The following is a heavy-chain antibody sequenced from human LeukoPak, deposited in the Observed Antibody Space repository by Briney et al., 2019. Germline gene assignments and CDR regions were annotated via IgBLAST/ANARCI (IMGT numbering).Heavy chain of an antibody. CDR1: GFTFDDYA. V-gene: IGHV3-9*01. D-gene: IGHD1-26*01. Sequence: GGSLRLSCAASGFTFDDYAMHWVRQAPGKGLEWVSGISWNSGSIGYADSVKGRFTISRDNAKNSLYLQMNSLRAEDTALYYCAKEELVGAFYFDYWGQGTLVTVSS. CDR3: AKEELVGAFYFDY. J-gene: IGHJ4*02. CDR2: ISWNSGSI.